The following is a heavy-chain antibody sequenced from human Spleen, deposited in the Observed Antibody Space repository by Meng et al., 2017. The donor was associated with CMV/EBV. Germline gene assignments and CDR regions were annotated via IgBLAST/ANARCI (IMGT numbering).Heavy chain of an antibody. Sequence: VSGFTCSDYAMHWVRQAPGKGLEWVAVISYDESNKYYADSVKGRFTISRDNSKNTLHLQMNSLRTEDTALYYCARDYCSGGSCPISHWGQGTLVTVSS. CDR1: GFTCSDYA. J-gene: IGHJ4*02. D-gene: IGHD2-15*01. CDR2: ISYDESNK. V-gene: IGHV3-30*04. CDR3: ARDYCSGGSCPISH.